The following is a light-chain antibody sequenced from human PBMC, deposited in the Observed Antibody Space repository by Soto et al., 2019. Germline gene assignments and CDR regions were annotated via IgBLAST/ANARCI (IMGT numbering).Light chain of an antibody. CDR2: AAS. Sequence: DIQMTQSPSSLSASVGDRVTITCRASQGISNSLAWYQQKPGKVPKLLMYAASTLQSGVPSRFSGRGSVTEFTLIISSLQPEDVATYYCQKYNSAPQTFGPGTKVDIK. J-gene: IGKJ3*01. V-gene: IGKV1-27*01. CDR1: QGISNS. CDR3: QKYNSAPQT.